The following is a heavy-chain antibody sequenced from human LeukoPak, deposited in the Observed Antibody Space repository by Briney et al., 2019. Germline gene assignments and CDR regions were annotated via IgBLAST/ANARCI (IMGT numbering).Heavy chain of an antibody. CDR3: AREGIQLWLGPDY. J-gene: IGHJ4*02. Sequence: KSGGSLRLSCAASGFTFSSYSMNWVRQAPGKGLEWVSSISSSSSYIYYADSVKGRFTISRDNAKNSLYLQMNSLRAEDTAVYYCAREGIQLWLGPDYWGQGTLVTVSS. D-gene: IGHD5-18*01. V-gene: IGHV3-21*01. CDR2: ISSSSSYI. CDR1: GFTFSSYS.